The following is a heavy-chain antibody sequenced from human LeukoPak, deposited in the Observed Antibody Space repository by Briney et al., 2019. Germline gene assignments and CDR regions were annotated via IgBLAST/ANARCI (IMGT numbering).Heavy chain of an antibody. Sequence: GGSLRLSCAASGFTFSSYAMSCVRHAPGKGLEWVSSISGSGGSTYYADSVKGPFTISRDNSKNTLYLQMNSLRAEDTAVYYCAKGGWYPDCWGRGTLVTVSS. CDR3: AKGGWYPDC. V-gene: IGHV3-23*01. D-gene: IGHD6-19*01. CDR1: GFTFSSYA. J-gene: IGHJ4*02. CDR2: ISGSGGST.